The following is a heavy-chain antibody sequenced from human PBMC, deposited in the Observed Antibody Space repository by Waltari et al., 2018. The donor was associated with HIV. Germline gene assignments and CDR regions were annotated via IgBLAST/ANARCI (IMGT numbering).Heavy chain of an antibody. CDR3: ARVNHYYGMDV. CDR2: TSSRSSYI. Sequence: EVQLVESGGGLVKPGGSLRISCAASGFTLISYSMNWVRQAPGKGLEWVSSTSSRSSYIDYADSVKGRFNISRDNAKSSLYLKMNSLSAEDTAVYYCARVNHYYGMDVWGQGTTVTVSS. V-gene: IGHV3-21*01. CDR1: GFTLISYS. J-gene: IGHJ6*02.